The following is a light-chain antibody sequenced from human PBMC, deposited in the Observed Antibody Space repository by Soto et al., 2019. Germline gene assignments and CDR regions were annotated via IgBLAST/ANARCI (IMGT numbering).Light chain of an antibody. V-gene: IGKV3-15*01. J-gene: IGKJ1*01. CDR2: GAS. CDR1: QCVSTN. CDR3: QRYNNWPRT. Sequence: EIVMTQSPATLSVSPGERATLSCRASQCVSTNLAWYQQRPGQAPRLLMYGASARATGIPARFSGSGSGTEFTLTISSLQSEDFAVYYCQRYNNWPRTFGQGTKVEIK.